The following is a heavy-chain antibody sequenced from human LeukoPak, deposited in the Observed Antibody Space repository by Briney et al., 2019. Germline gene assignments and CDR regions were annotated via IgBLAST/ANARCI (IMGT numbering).Heavy chain of an antibody. J-gene: IGHJ5*02. CDR2: IYSTGTT. V-gene: IGHV4-39*07. CDR1: GDSITSGSYY. Sequence: PSETLSLTCTVSGDSITSGSYYWGWIRQTPGKGLEWIGNIYSTGTTSYNPSVKSRVTMSVDTSKNQFSLKLDSVTAADTAVYYCARGGSGWYANWFDPWGQGTLVTVSS. CDR3: ARGGSGWYANWFDP. D-gene: IGHD6-19*01.